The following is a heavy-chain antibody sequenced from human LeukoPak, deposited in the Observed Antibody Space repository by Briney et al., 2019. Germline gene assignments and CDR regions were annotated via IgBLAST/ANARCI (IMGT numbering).Heavy chain of an antibody. Sequence: GGSLRLSCAASGFTFSDYYMSWIRHAPGKGLEWVSHISSFSNFRSYADSVKGRFTISRDNAKNSLYLQVNSLRAEDTAVYYCARPTIAAAGNFEYWGQGTLVTVSS. CDR1: GFTFSDYY. V-gene: IGHV3-11*03. CDR2: ISSFSNFR. CDR3: ARPTIAAAGNFEY. D-gene: IGHD6-13*01. J-gene: IGHJ4*02.